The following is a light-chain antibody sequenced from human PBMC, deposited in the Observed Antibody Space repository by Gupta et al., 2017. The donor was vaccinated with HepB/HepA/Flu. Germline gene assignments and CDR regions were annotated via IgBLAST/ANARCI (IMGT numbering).Light chain of an antibody. CDR1: RSDV. Sequence: QSALTPPASVSVSPRHSINISCTRTRSDVSWYQQHPGKAPKLMIYAVTLRPPRVSHRFSGSKSGDTASLTISELQTEDEAYYYCSSFTSSSTLAVFGGGTKVTVL. V-gene: IGLV2-14*03. CDR2: AVT. CDR3: SSFTSSSTLAV. J-gene: IGLJ2*01.